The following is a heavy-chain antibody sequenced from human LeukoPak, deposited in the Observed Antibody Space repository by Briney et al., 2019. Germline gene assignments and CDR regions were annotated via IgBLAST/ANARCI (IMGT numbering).Heavy chain of an antibody. CDR3: AKRGVVIRVILVGFHKEAYYFDS. V-gene: IGHV3-23*01. CDR1: GITLSNYG. CDR2: ISDSGGRT. Sequence: GGSLRLSCAVSGITLSNYGMSWVRQAPGKGLEWVAGISDSGGRTNYADSVKGRFTISRDNPKNTLYLQSNSLRAEDTAVYFCAKRGVVIRVILVGFHKEAYYFDSWGQGALVTVSS. D-gene: IGHD3-22*01. J-gene: IGHJ4*02.